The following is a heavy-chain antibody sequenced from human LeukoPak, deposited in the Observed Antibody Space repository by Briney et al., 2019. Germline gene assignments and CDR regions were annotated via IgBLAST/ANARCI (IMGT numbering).Heavy chain of an antibody. CDR2: IYTSGST. D-gene: IGHD2-2*01. CDR3: ARGGEYCSSTSCYYDS. CDR1: GGSISSYY. J-gene: IGHJ4*02. Sequence: SETLSLTCTVSGGSISSYYWSWIRQPAGTGLEWIGRIYTSGSTNYNPSLKSRVTMSVDTSKNQFSLKLSSVTAADTAVYYCARGGEYCSSTSCYYDSWGQGTLVTVSS. V-gene: IGHV4-4*07.